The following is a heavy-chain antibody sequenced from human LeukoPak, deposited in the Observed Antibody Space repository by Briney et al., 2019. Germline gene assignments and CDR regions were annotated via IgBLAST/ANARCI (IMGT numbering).Heavy chain of an antibody. V-gene: IGHV4-4*02. D-gene: IGHD3-9*01. J-gene: IGHJ4*02. CDR2: IHRDGRS. Sequence: SGTLSLTCAVSGVSISTCEWWIWVRQPPGQGMEWIGEIHRDGRSRYNPSLKSRVTMSIDYSKNQFSLKVSSVTAADTATYYCGKTDIYFNPIDYWGPGSLVTVSS. CDR3: GKTDIYFNPIDY. CDR1: GVSISTCEW.